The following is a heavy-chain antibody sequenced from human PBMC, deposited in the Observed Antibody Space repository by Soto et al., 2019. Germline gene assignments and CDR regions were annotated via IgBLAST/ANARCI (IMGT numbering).Heavy chain of an antibody. V-gene: IGHV3-21*01. CDR1: GFTFSSYS. CDR3: ARVGTSAYYYGSGSYYKFRSDY. D-gene: IGHD3-10*01. J-gene: IGHJ4*02. CDR2: ISSSSSYI. Sequence: GGSLRLSCAASGFTFSSYSMNWVRQAPGKGLEWVSSISSSSSYIYYADSVKGRFTISRDNAKNSLYLQMNSLRAEDTAVYYSARVGTSAYYYGSGSYYKFRSDYWGQGTLVTVSS.